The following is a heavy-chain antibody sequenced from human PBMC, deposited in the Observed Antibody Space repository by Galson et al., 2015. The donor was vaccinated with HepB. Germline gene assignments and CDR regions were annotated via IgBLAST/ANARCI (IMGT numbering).Heavy chain of an antibody. CDR1: GYTFTSYW. CDR3: ARLSGSPNWYFDL. V-gene: IGHV5-10-1*01. CDR2: IDPSDSYN. Sequence: QSGAEVKKSGESLKISCTVSGYTFTSYWITWVRQMPGKGLEWMGRIDPSDSYNNYSPSFQGQVILTADKSISTAYLQWTSLKASDTAIYYCARLSGSPNWYFDLWGRGTLVTVSS. J-gene: IGHJ2*01. D-gene: IGHD3-10*01.